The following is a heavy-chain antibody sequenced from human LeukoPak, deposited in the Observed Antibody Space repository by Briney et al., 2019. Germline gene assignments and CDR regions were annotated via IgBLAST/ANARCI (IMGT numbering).Heavy chain of an antibody. V-gene: IGHV4-30-4*08. CDR3: ALQVDAFDI. Sequence: PSETLSLTCTVSGGSISSGDYYWSWIRQPPGKGLEWIGEINHSGSTNYNPSLKSRVTISVDTSKNQFSLKLSSVTAADTAVYYCALQVDAFDIWGQGTMVTVSS. D-gene: IGHD5-24*01. CDR2: INHSGST. J-gene: IGHJ3*02. CDR1: GGSISSGDYY.